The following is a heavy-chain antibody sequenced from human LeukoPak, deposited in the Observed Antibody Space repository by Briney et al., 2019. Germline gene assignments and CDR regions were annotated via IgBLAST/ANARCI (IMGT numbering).Heavy chain of an antibody. Sequence: GGSLRLSCAASGFTFSSFAMHWVRQTPGKGLEWVAGMSYNGNDKYYEDSLKGRFTISRDNSKNTLYLQMNSLRAEDTAVYYCARDPSRLGEYGYFDYWGQGSLVTVSS. CDR2: MSYNGNDK. J-gene: IGHJ4*02. CDR3: ARDPSRLGEYGYFDY. V-gene: IGHV3-30*04. D-gene: IGHD2/OR15-2a*01. CDR1: GFTFSSFA.